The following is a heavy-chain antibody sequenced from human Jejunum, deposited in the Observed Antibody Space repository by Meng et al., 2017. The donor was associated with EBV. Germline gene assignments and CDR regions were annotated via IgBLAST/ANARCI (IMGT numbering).Heavy chain of an antibody. D-gene: IGHD3-16*01. J-gene: IGHJ4*02. CDR3: ARGSHYTWDV. CDR1: GASIISTDTW. CDR2: IFHAGNT. Sequence: QVQCQEPGPGIVKPSGTLSLTFGVSGASIISTDTWWSWVRQPPGKGLEWIGEIFHAGNTNYNPSLKSQVTMSVDTSKNQFSLNLSSVTAADSAVYYCARGSHYTWDVWGQGTLVTVSS. V-gene: IGHV4-4*02.